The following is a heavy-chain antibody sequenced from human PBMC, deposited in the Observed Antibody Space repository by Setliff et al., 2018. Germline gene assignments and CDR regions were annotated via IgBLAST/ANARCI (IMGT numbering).Heavy chain of an antibody. D-gene: IGHD6-13*01. CDR3: VRTDYSDGRYSMDV. CDR2: IYTDGST. V-gene: IGHV4-4*07. J-gene: IGHJ4*02. CDR1: GGSLSSFHY. Sequence: SETLSLTCTVSGGSLSSFHYWSWIRQPAGKGLEWIGQIYTDGSTNYNPSLKSRVTISVDKSKNQFSLKLNSVTAADTAVYYCVRTDYSDGRYSMDVWGKGTLVTVSS.